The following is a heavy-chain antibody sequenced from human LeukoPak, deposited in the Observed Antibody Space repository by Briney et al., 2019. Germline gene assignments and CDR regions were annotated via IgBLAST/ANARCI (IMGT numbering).Heavy chain of an antibody. Sequence: SETLSLTCAVYGGSFSGYYWSWIRQPPGKGLEWIGEINHSGSTNYNPSLKSRVTISVDTSKNQFSLKLGSVTAADTAVYYCARGTSYYDSNGYYGGPNWFDPWGQGTLVTVSS. D-gene: IGHD3-22*01. CDR3: ARGTSYYDSNGYYGGPNWFDP. CDR2: INHSGST. CDR1: GGSFSGYY. V-gene: IGHV4-34*01. J-gene: IGHJ5*02.